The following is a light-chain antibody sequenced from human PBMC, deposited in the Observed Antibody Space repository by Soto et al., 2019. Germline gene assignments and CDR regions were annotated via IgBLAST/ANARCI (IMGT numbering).Light chain of an antibody. CDR3: SSYAGSSNV. J-gene: IGLJ1*01. CDR1: SSDVGGYNY. V-gene: IGLV2-8*01. Sequence: SALTHPPSATGSPGQTLAISCTGTSSDVGGYNYVSWYQQHPGKAPKLMIYEVNKRPSGVPDRFSGSKSGNTASLTVSGLQAEDEADYYCSSYAGSSNVFGTGTKVTVL. CDR2: EVN.